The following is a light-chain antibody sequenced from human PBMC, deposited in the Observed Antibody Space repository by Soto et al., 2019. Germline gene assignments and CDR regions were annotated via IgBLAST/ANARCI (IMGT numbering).Light chain of an antibody. J-gene: IGKJ4*02. CDR3: QQRSNWPG. CDR2: DAS. Sequence: EIVLTQSPATLSLSPGERATLSCRASQSVSSYLAWYQQKPGQAPRLLIYDASNRATGIPARFSGSGSGTDLTLTISRLEPEDFAVYYCQQRSNWPGFGGGTKVEIK. CDR1: QSVSSY. V-gene: IGKV3-11*01.